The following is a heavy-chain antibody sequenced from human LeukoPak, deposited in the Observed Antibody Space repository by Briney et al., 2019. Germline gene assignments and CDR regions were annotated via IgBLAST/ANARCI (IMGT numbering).Heavy chain of an antibody. D-gene: IGHD1-26*01. Sequence: GGSLRLSCAASGFTFRIYNMNWVRQAPGKGLEWVSYISGSGTTIYYADSVKGRLTISRDNAENSLYLQMNSLRAEDTAVYYCAKDSRKGGSYSDYWGQGTLVTVSS. J-gene: IGHJ4*02. CDR1: GFTFRIYN. CDR2: ISGSGTTI. CDR3: AKDSRKGGSYSDY. V-gene: IGHV3-48*01.